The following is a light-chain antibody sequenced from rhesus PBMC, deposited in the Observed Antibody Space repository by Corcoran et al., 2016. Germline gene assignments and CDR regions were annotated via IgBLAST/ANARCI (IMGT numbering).Light chain of an antibody. J-gene: IGKJ2*01. CDR3: LQHNSYPYS. Sequence: GDTVTITCRASQGISSYLNWFQQKPGKAPKLLIYASSSLESGVPSRFSGSGSGTEFTLTFGSLQPEDFAAYYCLQHNSYPYSFGQGTKVEIK. CDR2: ASS. V-gene: IGKV1-28*01. CDR1: QGISSY.